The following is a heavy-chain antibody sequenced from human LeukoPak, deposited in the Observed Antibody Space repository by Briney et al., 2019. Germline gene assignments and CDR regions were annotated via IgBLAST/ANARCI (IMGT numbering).Heavy chain of an antibody. V-gene: IGHV1-69*05. CDR3: ARGRRDGYNLVERVPGYYFDY. CDR1: GGTFSSYA. D-gene: IGHD5-24*01. J-gene: IGHJ4*02. CDR2: IIPIFGTA. Sequence: SVKVSCKASGGTFSSYAISWVRQAPGQGLEWMGGIIPIFGTANYAQKFQGRVTITTDESTSTAYMELSSLRSEDTAVYYCARGRRDGYNLVERVPGYYFDYWGQGTLDTVSS.